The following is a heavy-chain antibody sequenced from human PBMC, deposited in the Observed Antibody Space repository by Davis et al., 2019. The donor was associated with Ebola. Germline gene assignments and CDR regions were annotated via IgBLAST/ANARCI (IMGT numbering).Heavy chain of an antibody. CDR2: IKQDGSEK. CDR3: ARVSWLGSYCNY. V-gene: IGHV3-7*03. D-gene: IGHD1-26*01. Sequence: GGSLRLSCAASGFTFSSYAMHWVRQAPGKGLEWVANIKQDGSEKYYVDSVKGRFTISRDNAKNSLYLQMNSLRAEDTAVYYCARVSWLGSYCNYWGQGTLVTVSS. CDR1: GFTFSSYA. J-gene: IGHJ4*02.